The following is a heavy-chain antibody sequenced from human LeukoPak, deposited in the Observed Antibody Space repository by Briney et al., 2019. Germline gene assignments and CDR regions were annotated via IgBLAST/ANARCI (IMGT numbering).Heavy chain of an antibody. CDR2: ITTSTGNP. CDR3: ARDSASILFDY. Sequence: ASVKVSCKASGYTFNRYSVNWVPQAPGQGLEWMGWITTSTGNPTYARGFTGRFVFSLDTSVSTAYLQISSLEAEDTAVYYCARDSASILFDYWGQGTLVTVSS. CDR1: GYTFNRYS. V-gene: IGHV7-4-1*02. D-gene: IGHD1-26*01. J-gene: IGHJ4*02.